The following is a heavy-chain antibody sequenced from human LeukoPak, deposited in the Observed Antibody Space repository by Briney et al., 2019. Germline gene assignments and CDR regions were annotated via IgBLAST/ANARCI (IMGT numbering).Heavy chain of an antibody. CDR1: GFTFSSYA. CDR3: AKVYIVGATISDYYFDY. J-gene: IGHJ4*02. CDR2: ISGSGGST. Sequence: GGSLRLSCAASGFTFSSYAMSWVRQAPGKGLEWVSAISGSGGSTYYADSVKGRFTISRDNSKNTLYLQMNSLRAEDTAVYYCAKVYIVGATISDYYFDYWGREPWSPSPQ. D-gene: IGHD1-26*01. V-gene: IGHV3-23*01.